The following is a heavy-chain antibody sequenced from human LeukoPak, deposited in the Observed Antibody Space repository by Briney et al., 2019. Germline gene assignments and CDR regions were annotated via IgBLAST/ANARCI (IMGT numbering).Heavy chain of an antibody. CDR3: ATWIQLWTRAYYFDY. CDR1: GGSFSGYY. D-gene: IGHD5-18*01. Sequence: SETLSLTCAVYGGSFSGYYWSWIRQPPGKGLEWIGEINHSGSTNYNPSLKSRVTISVDTSKNQFSLKLSSVTAADTAVYYCATWIQLWTRAYYFDYWGQGTLVTVSS. V-gene: IGHV4-34*01. CDR2: INHSGST. J-gene: IGHJ4*02.